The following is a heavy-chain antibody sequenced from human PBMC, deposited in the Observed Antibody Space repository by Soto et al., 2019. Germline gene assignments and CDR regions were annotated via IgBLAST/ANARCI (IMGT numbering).Heavy chain of an antibody. CDR2: VIPILGTT. J-gene: IGHJ6*01. D-gene: IGHD1-1*01. Sequence: QVQLVQSGAEVKKPGSSVKVSCKASGGTFSTYAISWVRQAPGQGLEWMGGVIPILGTTNNAQKFQGRVTIYADEATCTAYRELSSLRAEDKAVYFCARHAGTYYFTDMDVCGHGTTVTVSS. CDR3: ARHAGTYYFTDMDV. CDR1: GGTFSTYA. V-gene: IGHV1-69*12.